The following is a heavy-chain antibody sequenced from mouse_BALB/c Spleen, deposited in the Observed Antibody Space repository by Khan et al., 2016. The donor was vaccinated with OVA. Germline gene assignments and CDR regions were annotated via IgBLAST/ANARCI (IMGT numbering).Heavy chain of an antibody. CDR2: ISSDSYTI. J-gene: IGHJ3*01. CDR3: ASSRCWCWFAS. V-gene: IGHV5-17*02. D-gene: IGHD1-1*02. CDR1: GFTFSSFG. Sequence: EVELVESGGGLVQPGGSRKLSCAASGFTFSSFGMHWIRQAPEKGLEWVAYISSDSYTIYYADTVKGRFTISRDTPNNTLHLQMNSLRSEDTAMYYCASSRCWCWFASWGQGTLVTVSA.